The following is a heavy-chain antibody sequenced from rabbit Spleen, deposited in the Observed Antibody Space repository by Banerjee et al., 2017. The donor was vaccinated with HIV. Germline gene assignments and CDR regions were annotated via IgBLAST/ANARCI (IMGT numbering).Heavy chain of an antibody. V-gene: IGHV1S40*01. CDR1: GVDFSSSYC. Sequence: QSLEESGGDLVNPGASLTLPCKAAGVDFSSSYCMFWVRQAPGKGLEWIACIDVFKSGDAYYSNWASDRFSISKTSSTTVALQVTSLTAADTAAYFCARDGGGSSLDMRLDIWGQGTLVTVS. CDR2: IDVFKSGDA. J-gene: IGHJ3*01. D-gene: IGHD7-1*01. CDR3: ARDGGGSSLDMRLDI.